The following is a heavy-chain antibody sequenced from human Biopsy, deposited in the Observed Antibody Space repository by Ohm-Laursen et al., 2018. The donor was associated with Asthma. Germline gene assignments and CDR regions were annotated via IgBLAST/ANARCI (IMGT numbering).Heavy chain of an antibody. CDR3: ARAVDYSHYYGIDV. J-gene: IGHJ6*02. CDR2: ISVYNGNT. CDR1: GCTFNSAG. Sequence: GASVKVSCKTSGCTFNSAGITWVRQAPGQGLERMGWISVYNGNTKVAQKLQDRVTMITDTSTSTAYMELRSLRSDDTAVYFCARAVDYSHYYGIDVWGQGTTVTVS. V-gene: IGHV1-18*01. D-gene: IGHD3-10*01.